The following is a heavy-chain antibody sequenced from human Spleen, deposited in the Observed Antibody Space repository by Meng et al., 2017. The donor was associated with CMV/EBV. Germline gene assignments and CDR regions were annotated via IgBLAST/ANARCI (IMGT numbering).Heavy chain of an antibody. CDR2: INHSGST. CDR1: GGSFSGYY. CDR3: SRSGYFFSPSPFDY. D-gene: IGHD3-22*01. V-gene: IGHV4-34*01. Sequence: CAVYGGSFSGYYWSWIRQPPGRGLEWIREINHSGSTNYNPSLKSRVTISVDTSKNQFSLKLSSVTAADTAVYYCSRSGYFFSPSPFDYWGQGTLVTVSS. J-gene: IGHJ4*02.